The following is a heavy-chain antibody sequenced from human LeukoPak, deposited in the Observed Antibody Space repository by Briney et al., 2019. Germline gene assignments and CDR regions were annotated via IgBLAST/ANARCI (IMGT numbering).Heavy chain of an antibody. CDR3: ARGILRNYYGSGNYYYYMDV. CDR2: IYPNGGGT. J-gene: IGHJ6*03. D-gene: IGHD3-10*01. Sequence: ASVKVSCKASGYTFTDRYIHWVRQAPGQGLEWMGWIYPNGGGTNYAQKFQGRVTMTRDTSISTAYMELSRLRSDDTAVYYCARGILRNYYGSGNYYYYMDVWGKGTTVTVSS. CDR1: GYTFTDRY. V-gene: IGHV1-2*02.